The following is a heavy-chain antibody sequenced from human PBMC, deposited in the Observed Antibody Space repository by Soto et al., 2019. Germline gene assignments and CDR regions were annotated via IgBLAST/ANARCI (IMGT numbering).Heavy chain of an antibody. CDR2: ISYDGSNK. V-gene: IGHV3-30*18. CDR1: GFTFSSYG. CDR3: ANLLAAAGWYYYYSYGMDV. D-gene: IGHD6-13*01. J-gene: IGHJ6*02. Sequence: PVGSLRLSCAASGFTFSSYGMHWVRQAPGKGLEWVAVISYDGSNKYYADSVKGRFTISRDNSKNTLYLQMNSLRAEDTAVYYCANLLAAAGWYYYYSYGMDVWGQGTTVTVSS.